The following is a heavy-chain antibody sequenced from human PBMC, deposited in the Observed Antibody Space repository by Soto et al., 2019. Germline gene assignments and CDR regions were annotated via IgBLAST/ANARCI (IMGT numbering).Heavy chain of an antibody. J-gene: IGHJ5*02. D-gene: IGHD2-2*01. CDR3: ARGLLGLEYCSSTSCYLRPRSGGFWFDP. CDR1: GGSFSAYY. V-gene: IGHV4-34*01. Sequence: KPSETLSLTCAVYGGSFSAYYWSWIRQPPGKGLEWIGEINHNGSTSYNPSLKSRVTISVDTSKNQFSLQLSSVTAADTAVYYCARGLLGLEYCSSTSCYLRPRSGGFWFDPWGQGTLVTVSS. CDR2: INHNGST.